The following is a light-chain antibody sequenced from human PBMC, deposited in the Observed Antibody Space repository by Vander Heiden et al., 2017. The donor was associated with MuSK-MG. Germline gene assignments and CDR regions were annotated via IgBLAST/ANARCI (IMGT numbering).Light chain of an antibody. V-gene: IGLV2-14*03. J-gene: IGLJ1*01. CDR1: SSDVGGYNY. CDR3: SSYTSSSLYV. CDR2: DGS. Sequence: QSALTQPASVSGSPGPSITISCTGTSSDVGGYNYVSWYQQHPGKAPKLMIYDGSNRPSGVSNRFSGSKSGNTASLTISGLQAGDEADYYCSSYTSSSLYVFGTGTKVTVL.